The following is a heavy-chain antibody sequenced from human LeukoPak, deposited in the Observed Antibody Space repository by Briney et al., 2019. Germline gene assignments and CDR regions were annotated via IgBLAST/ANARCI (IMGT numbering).Heavy chain of an antibody. D-gene: IGHD6-13*01. Sequence: PGGSLRLSCAVSGFTFSSYWMNWVRQAPGQGLEWVASIKQDGSEKSYVDSVKGRFTISRDNTKNSLYLQMSSLRAEDTAVYYCARGGTAAGLYFDLWGQGTLVTVSS. J-gene: IGHJ4*01. CDR1: GFTFSSYW. CDR3: ARGGTAAGLYFDL. V-gene: IGHV3-7*01. CDR2: IKQDGSEK.